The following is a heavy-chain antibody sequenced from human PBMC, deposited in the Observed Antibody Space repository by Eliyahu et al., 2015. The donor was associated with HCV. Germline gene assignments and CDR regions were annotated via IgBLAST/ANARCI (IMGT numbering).Heavy chain of an antibody. D-gene: IGHD3-9*01. Sequence: QVQLLDSGGGLVKPGGSLRLSCAASGFIFSDYYMTWIRQAPGKGLEWISYISGSGSTIYYSDSVKGRFTISRDNAKNSLSLQMNSLTADDTAVYYCARDNGIRAYDVLTGYYDYWGQGTLVTVSS. CDR1: GFIFSDYY. J-gene: IGHJ4*02. CDR3: ARDNGIRAYDVLTGYYDY. CDR2: ISGSGSTI. V-gene: IGHV3-11*01.